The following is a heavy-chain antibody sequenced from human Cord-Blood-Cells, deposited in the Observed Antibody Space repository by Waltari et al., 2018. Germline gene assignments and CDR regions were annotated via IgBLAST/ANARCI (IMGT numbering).Heavy chain of an antibody. CDR2: INQSGST. CDR1: GGSFSGYY. CDR3: ARGENGGFDY. Sequence: VQLQQWGAGLLKPSETLSLTCAVYGGSFSGYYWSWIRQPPGKGREWIGEINQSGSTNYNLSLKGRFTISVDTSKNQFSLKLSSVTAGDAAVYYCARGENGGFDYWGQGTLVTVSS. V-gene: IGHV4-34*01. J-gene: IGHJ4*02. D-gene: IGHD3-10*01.